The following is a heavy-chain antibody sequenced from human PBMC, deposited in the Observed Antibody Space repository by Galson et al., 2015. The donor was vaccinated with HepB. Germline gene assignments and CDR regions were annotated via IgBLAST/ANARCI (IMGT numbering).Heavy chain of an antibody. V-gene: IGHV1-18*01. J-gene: IGHJ4*02. D-gene: IGHD3-16*01. CDR1: GYTFTTYG. CDR2: ISTYNGNT. CDR3: ARGGMATRGGPTFDY. Sequence: SVKVSCKASGYTFTTYGINWLRQAPGQGLEWMGRISTYNGNTSYAQKFQGRVTMTTDTSTNTAYMELRSLRSDDGAIYYCARGGMATRGGPTFDYWGQGTLVTVSS.